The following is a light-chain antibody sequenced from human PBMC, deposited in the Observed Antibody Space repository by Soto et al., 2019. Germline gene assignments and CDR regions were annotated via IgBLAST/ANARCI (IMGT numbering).Light chain of an antibody. V-gene: IGKV1-5*01. CDR2: DVS. J-gene: IGKJ1*01. CDR1: QSISSW. Sequence: DIQMTQSPSTLSASVGDRVTITCRASQSISSWLAWYHQKPGKAPKLLIYDVSSLESGDPSRFSGSGSGTEFTLTISSLQPDDFTTYYCQQYNSYPWTFGQGTKVEIK. CDR3: QQYNSYPWT.